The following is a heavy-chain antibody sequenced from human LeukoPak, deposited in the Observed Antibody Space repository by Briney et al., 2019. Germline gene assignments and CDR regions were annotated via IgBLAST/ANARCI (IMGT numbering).Heavy chain of an antibody. CDR3: ARGRGSGSYYARWYHFDY. CDR2: MNPNSGNA. J-gene: IGHJ4*02. V-gene: IGHV1-8*01. CDR1: GYTFTSYD. D-gene: IGHD3-10*01. Sequence: GASVKVSCKASGYTFTSYDINWVRQATGQGLEWMGWMNPNSGNAGYAQKFQGRVTMTRNTSISTAYMELSSLRSEDTAVYYCARGRGSGSYYARWYHFDYWGQGTLVTVSS.